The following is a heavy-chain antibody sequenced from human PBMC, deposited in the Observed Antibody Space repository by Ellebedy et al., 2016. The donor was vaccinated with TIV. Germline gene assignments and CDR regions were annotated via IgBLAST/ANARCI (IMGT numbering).Heavy chain of an antibody. CDR1: GFTFSSYA. V-gene: IGHV3-23*01. J-gene: IGHJ6*02. CDR3: AKGSRVVAAIDGMDV. Sequence: GGSLRLXCAASGFTFSSYAMSWVRQAPGKGLEWVSAISGSGGSTYYADSVKGRFTISRDNSKNTLYLQMNSLRAEDTAVYYCAKGSRVVAAIDGMDVWGQGTTDTVSS. CDR2: ISGSGGST. D-gene: IGHD2-15*01.